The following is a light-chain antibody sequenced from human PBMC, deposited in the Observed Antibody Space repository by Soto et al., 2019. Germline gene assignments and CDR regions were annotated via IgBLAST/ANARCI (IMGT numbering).Light chain of an antibody. CDR1: QRISSY. CDR3: QQRYRITPT. CDR2: AAS. Sequence: DIQMTQSRSSLYPSVGARVTITCRASQRISSYLNWYQQKPGKAPKLLIYAASSLQSGVPSRFSGSGSGTDFTLTISSLQPEDFATYYCQQRYRITPTLGQGTRVDIK. J-gene: IGKJ1*01. V-gene: IGKV1-39*01.